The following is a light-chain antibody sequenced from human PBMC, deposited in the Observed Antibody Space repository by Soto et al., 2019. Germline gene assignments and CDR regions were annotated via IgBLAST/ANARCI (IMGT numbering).Light chain of an antibody. Sequence: QSVLTQPASMSGSPGQSITISCTGTSSDVGGYNYVSWYRQHPGKAPKLMIYDVNNRPSGVSHRFSGSKSGNTASLTISGLQAEDEAAYYCSSSSGSSTLVVFGGGTKLTVL. CDR2: DVN. J-gene: IGLJ2*01. V-gene: IGLV2-14*03. CDR1: SSDVGGYNY. CDR3: SSSSGSSTLVV.